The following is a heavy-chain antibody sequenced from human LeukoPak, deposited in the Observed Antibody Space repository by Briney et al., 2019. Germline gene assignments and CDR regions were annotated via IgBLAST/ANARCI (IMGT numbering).Heavy chain of an antibody. Sequence: GGSLRLSCAASGFTFGSYGMHWVRQAPGKGLEWVAVISYDGSNKYYADSVKGRFTISRDNSKNTLYLQMNSLRAEDTAVYYCAKDLSSGWYLDAFDIWGQGTMVTASS. CDR2: ISYDGSNK. CDR1: GFTFGSYG. V-gene: IGHV3-30*18. D-gene: IGHD6-19*01. CDR3: AKDLSSGWYLDAFDI. J-gene: IGHJ3*02.